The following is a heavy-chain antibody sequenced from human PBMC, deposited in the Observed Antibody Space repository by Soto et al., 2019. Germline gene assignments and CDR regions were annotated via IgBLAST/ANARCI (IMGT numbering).Heavy chain of an antibody. CDR1: GYKFTSYD. D-gene: IGHD7-27*01. J-gene: IGHJ6*03. Sequence: ASVKVSCRASGYKFTSYDINWVRQATGQGLEWMGWMNPNSGNTGYAQKFQGRVTMTRNTSISTAYMELSSLRSEDTAVYYCARVWGSYYYYYMDVWGKGTTVTVSS. CDR3: ARVWGSYYYYYMDV. V-gene: IGHV1-8*01. CDR2: MNPNSGNT.